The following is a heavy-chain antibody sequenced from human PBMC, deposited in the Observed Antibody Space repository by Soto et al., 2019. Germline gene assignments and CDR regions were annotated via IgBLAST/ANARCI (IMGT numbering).Heavy chain of an antibody. J-gene: IGHJ3*02. V-gene: IGHV4-59*01. CDR3: ARPYSGAYWATFDI. D-gene: IGHD1-26*01. CDR2: INSSGSS. CDR1: GGSISSYY. Sequence: QVQLQESGPGLGKPSETLSRTCTGSGGSISSYYWSWIRQPPGKGLEWIGYINSSGSSNYNPSLKSRVALALDTSKNQFSLKLTSVTAADTAVYYCARPYSGAYWATFDIWGEGTMVTVSS.